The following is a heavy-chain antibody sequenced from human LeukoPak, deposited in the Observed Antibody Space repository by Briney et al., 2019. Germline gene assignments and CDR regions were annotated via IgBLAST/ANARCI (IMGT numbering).Heavy chain of an antibody. J-gene: IGHJ3*02. CDR3: ARAPQGGYDDFDI. Sequence: SETLSLTCTVSGGSISSGGYYWSWIRQHPGKGLEWIGYIYYSGSTYYNPSLKSRVTISVDTSKNQFSLKLSSVTAADTAVYYCARAPQGGYDDFDIWGQGTMVTVSS. V-gene: IGHV4-31*03. CDR2: IYYSGST. CDR1: GGSISSGGYY. D-gene: IGHD5-12*01.